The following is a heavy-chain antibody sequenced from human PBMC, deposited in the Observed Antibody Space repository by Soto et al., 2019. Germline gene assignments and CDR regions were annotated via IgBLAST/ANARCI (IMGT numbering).Heavy chain of an antibody. V-gene: IGHV3-33*01. CDR2: VWFDGGNK. J-gene: IGHJ6*02. CDR1: GFTFSDHA. D-gene: IGHD4-17*01. Sequence: QAQLVASGGGVVQPGTSLRLSCEASGFTFSDHAMHWVRQAPGKGLEWVAVVWFDGGNKFYTDSVKGRFTISRDNSKNTLFLQMNSLRVVDTAVYYCARAPAGDYTLYHYYIMDVWGQGTPVTVSS. CDR3: ARAPAGDYTLYHYYIMDV.